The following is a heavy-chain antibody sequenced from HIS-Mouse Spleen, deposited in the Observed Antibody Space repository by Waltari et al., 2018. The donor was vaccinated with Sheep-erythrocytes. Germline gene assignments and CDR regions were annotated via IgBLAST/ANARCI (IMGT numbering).Heavy chain of an antibody. V-gene: IGHV1-69*04. Sequence: VQSQVQLVQSGAEVKVSCKASGGTFSSYAISWVRQAPGQGLEWMGRIIPILGIANYAQKFQGRVTITADKSTSTAYMELSSLRSEDTAVYYCAQTGATTPHFDCWGQGTLVTVSS. CDR2: IIPILGIA. CDR1: GGTFSSYA. J-gene: IGHJ4*02. CDR3: AQTGATTPHFDC. D-gene: IGHD1-26*01.